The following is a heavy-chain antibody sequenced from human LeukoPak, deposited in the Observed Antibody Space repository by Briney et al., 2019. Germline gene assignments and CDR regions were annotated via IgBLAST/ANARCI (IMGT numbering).Heavy chain of an antibody. CDR2: IYYSGST. D-gene: IGHD3-10*01. J-gene: IGHJ6*02. Sequence: SETLSLTCTVSGDSISSYYWSWIRQPPGKGLEWIGYIYYSGSTNYNPSLKSRVTISVDTSKNQFSLKLSSVTAADTAVYYCAREGTGMDVWGQGTTVTVSS. CDR3: AREGTGMDV. V-gene: IGHV4-59*01. CDR1: GDSISSYY.